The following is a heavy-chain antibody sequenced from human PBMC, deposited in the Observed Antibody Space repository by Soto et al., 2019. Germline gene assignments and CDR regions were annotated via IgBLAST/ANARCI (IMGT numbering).Heavy chain of an antibody. Sequence: SETLSLTCTVSGGSISSYYWSWIRQPPGKRLEWIGYVYYSGSTNYNPSLKSRVTISLDMSKNQFSLKLSSVTAADTAVYYCVREVLRLGFGYWGQGTLVTVSS. CDR3: VREVLRLGFGY. J-gene: IGHJ4*02. V-gene: IGHV4-59*01. D-gene: IGHD5-12*01. CDR2: VYYSGST. CDR1: GGSISSYY.